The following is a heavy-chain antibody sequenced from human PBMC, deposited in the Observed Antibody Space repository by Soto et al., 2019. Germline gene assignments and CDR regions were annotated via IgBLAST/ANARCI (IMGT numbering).Heavy chain of an antibody. CDR2: IRWNSGSI. D-gene: IGHD3-22*01. V-gene: IGHV3-9*01. Sequence: EVQLVESGGGLVQPGRSLRLSCAASGFTFDDYAMHWVRQAPGKGLEWVSGIRWNSGSIGYADSVKGRFTIYRDNAKSSLYLQMNSLRAEDTALYYCAKDWDYDSSGDFDYWGQGTLVTVSS. CDR1: GFTFDDYA. J-gene: IGHJ4*02. CDR3: AKDWDYDSSGDFDY.